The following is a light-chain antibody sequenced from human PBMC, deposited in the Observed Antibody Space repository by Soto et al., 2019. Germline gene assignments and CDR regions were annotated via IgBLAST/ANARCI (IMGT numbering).Light chain of an antibody. J-gene: IGKJ1*01. CDR1: QSVSSN. CDR3: QQYNNWPRT. V-gene: IGKV3-15*01. Sequence: EIVRTQSPATLSVSPGERATLSCRASQSVSSNLAWYQQKPGQAPRLLIYGASTRATGIPARFSGSGSGTEFALTISSLQSEDFAVYYCQQYNNWPRTFGHGTKVDI. CDR2: GAS.